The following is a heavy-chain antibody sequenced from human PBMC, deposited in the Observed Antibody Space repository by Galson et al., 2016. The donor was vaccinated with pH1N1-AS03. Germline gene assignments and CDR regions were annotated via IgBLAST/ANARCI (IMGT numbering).Heavy chain of an antibody. CDR2: VHYSGTT. D-gene: IGHD3-16*02. Sequence: ETLSLTCAVSGGSMTIPDWWTWVRQPPGKGLEWIGEVHYSGTTSYNPSINSRATMSIDKYNNQFHLNLGSVTAADTAVYFCASAGYHTPGYHYWGQGALVTVSS. CDR1: GGSMTIPDW. J-gene: IGHJ4*02. CDR3: ASAGYHTPGYHY. V-gene: IGHV4-4*01.